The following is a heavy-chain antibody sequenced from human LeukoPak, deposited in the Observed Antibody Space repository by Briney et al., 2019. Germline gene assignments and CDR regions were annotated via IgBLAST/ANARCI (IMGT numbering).Heavy chain of an antibody. CDR1: GGSFSGYY. D-gene: IGHD1-26*01. Sequence: SQTLSLTCAVYGGSFSGYYWSWIRQPPGKGLEWIGEINHSGSTNYNPSLESRVTISVDTSKNQFSLKLSSVTAADTAVYYCATLGEATYRPYWGQGTLVTVSS. CDR3: ATLGEATYRPY. V-gene: IGHV4-34*01. J-gene: IGHJ4*02. CDR2: INHSGST.